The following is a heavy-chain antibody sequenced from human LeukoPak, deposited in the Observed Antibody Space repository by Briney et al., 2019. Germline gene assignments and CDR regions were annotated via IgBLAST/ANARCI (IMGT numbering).Heavy chain of an antibody. Sequence: GVSLTLSCATSSFTFAGSAVGWPPQAPGEGVEGGTSISGSGADTYYADSVKGRFTISKDSSKNTLHLQMNSLRPEDTAVYYCAKDRGFSGSYYGFDRWGHGTLVTVSS. CDR3: AKDRGFSGSYYGFDR. J-gene: IGHJ5*02. CDR2: ISGSGADT. CDR1: SFTFAGSA. D-gene: IGHD1-26*01. V-gene: IGHV3-23*01.